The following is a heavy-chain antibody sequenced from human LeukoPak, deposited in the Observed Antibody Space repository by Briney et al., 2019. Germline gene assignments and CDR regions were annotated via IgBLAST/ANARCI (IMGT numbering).Heavy chain of an antibody. Sequence: SETLSLTCTVSGGSISSGGYYWSWIRQPPGKGLEWIGYIYHSGSTYYNPSLKSRVTISVDRSKNQFSLKLSSVTAADTAVYYCARVLRFLEWDHDAFDIWGQGTMVTVSS. CDR2: IYHSGST. V-gene: IGHV4-30-2*01. CDR3: ARVLRFLEWDHDAFDI. CDR1: GGSISSGGYY. J-gene: IGHJ3*02. D-gene: IGHD3-3*01.